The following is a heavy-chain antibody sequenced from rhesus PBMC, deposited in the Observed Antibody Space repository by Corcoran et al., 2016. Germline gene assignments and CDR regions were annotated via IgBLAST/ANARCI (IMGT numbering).Heavy chain of an antibody. CDR2: INPYNGNT. V-gene: IGHV1S2*01. CDR3: ASGSSYVHDWYFDL. J-gene: IGHJ2*01. Sequence: QVQLVQSGAEVKKPGSSVKVSCKASGYTFTDYYMPWVRQAPRQGLEWMGWINPYNGNTKYAQKFQGRVTMTRDTSTSTAYMELSSLRSEDTAVYYCASGSSYVHDWYFDLWGPGTPITISS. CDR1: GYTFTDYY. D-gene: IGHD4-29*01.